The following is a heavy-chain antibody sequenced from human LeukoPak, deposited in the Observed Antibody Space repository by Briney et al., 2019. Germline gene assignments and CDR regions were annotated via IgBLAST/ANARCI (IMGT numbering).Heavy chain of an antibody. CDR1: GFTFSSDT. CDR3: VKTMTGYFSDGFDI. V-gene: IGHV3-23*01. Sequence: GGSLRLSCAASGFTFSSDTMIWVRQAPGKGLEWVSNIRGGGGDTYYGDSVKGRFTISRDNSKTTLYLQMNSLRAEDTAVYWCVKTMTGYFSDGFDIWGQGTMVTVSS. J-gene: IGHJ3*02. CDR2: IRGGGGDT. D-gene: IGHD3-9*01.